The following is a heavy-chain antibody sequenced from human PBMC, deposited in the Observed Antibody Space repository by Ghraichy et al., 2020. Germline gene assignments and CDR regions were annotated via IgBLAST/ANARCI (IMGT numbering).Heavy chain of an antibody. CDR2: IIPILGIA. J-gene: IGHJ6*02. V-gene: IGHV1-69*04. CDR3: AGVVTTSETYYYYGMDV. CDR1: GGTFSSYA. Sequence: SVKVSCKASGGTFSSYAISWVRQAPGQGLEWMGRIIPILGIANYAQKFQGRVTITADKSTSTAYMELSSLRSEDTAVYYCAGVVTTSETYYYYGMDVWGQGTTVTVSS. D-gene: IGHD3-16*02.